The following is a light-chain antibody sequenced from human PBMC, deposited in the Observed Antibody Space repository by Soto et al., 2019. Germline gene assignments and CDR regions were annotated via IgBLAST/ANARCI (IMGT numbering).Light chain of an antibody. CDR1: QSVSSSY. Sequence: EIVLTQSPGTLSLSPGERATLSCRASQSVSSSYLAWYQQKPSQAPRLLIYGASSRATGIPDRFIGSGSGTDFSLTISRLEPENFAVYYCQQYGNSPTFGQGTKVDIK. V-gene: IGKV3-20*01. J-gene: IGKJ1*01. CDR3: QQYGNSPT. CDR2: GAS.